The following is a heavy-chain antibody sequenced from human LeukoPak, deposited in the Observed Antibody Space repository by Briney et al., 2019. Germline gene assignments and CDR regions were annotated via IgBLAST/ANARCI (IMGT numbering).Heavy chain of an antibody. Sequence: SQTLSLTCTVSGGSISSGSYYWSWIRQPAGKGLEWIGRIYTSGSTNYNPSLKSRVTISVDTSKNQFSLKLGSVTAADTAVYYCARLERDDSSGSYYDVFDIWGQGTMVTVSS. CDR3: ARLERDDSSGSYYDVFDI. V-gene: IGHV4-61*02. CDR1: GGSISSGSYY. J-gene: IGHJ3*02. D-gene: IGHD3-22*01. CDR2: IYTSGST.